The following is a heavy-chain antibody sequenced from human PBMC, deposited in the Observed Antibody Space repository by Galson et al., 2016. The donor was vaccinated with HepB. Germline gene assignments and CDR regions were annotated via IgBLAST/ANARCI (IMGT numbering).Heavy chain of an antibody. CDR1: GFTFSNAW. D-gene: IGHD3-3*01. CDR3: ARGGGKSDFWSGYQDPQLDV. V-gene: IGHV3-7*04. CDR2: IKQDRSEK. Sequence: SLRLSCAASGFTFSNAWMSWVRQAPGKGLEWVANIKQDRSEKYYVDSVKGRFTISRDNAKNPLYLQMNSLRAEDTALYYCARGGGKSDFWSGYQDPQLDVWGQGTTVTVSS. J-gene: IGHJ6*02.